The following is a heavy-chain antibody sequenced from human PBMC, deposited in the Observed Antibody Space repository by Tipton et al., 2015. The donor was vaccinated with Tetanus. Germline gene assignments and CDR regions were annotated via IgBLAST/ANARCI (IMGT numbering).Heavy chain of an antibody. J-gene: IGHJ5*02. CDR2: IYYNGNA. CDR1: GGSLSSGTFY. Sequence: TLSLTCSLSGGSLSSGTFYWDWNSQRPGKGLEWVGNIYYNGNALENPSSKGRVTLSLDKSKNQFSLRLSSVTAADTGIYYCARSADNWFDPWGQGILVTVSS. V-gene: IGHV4-39*01. CDR3: ARSADNWFDP.